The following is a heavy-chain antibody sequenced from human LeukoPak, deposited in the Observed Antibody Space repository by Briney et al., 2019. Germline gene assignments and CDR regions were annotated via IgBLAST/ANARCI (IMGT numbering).Heavy chain of an antibody. Sequence: GGFRRPSGAVLGSALRATWMAWCGQGPGKGRRWLATVAQDGSAQNYVDSLEGRFTVSRDNPRNTLYLQMHSLRAEDAAVYYCARVIGGAIDYWGQGTLVTVSS. CDR2: VAQDGSAQ. CDR3: ARVIGGAIDY. CDR1: GSALRATW. D-gene: IGHD1-26*01. V-gene: IGHV3-7*01. J-gene: IGHJ4*02.